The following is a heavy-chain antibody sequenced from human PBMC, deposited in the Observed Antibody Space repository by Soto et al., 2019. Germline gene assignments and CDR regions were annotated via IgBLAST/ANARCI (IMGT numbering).Heavy chain of an antibody. J-gene: IGHJ4*02. CDR1: GGSFSGYY. CDR3: ARDSKLAAAGGEDY. CDR2: INHSGST. Sequence: PSETLSLTCAVYGGSFSGYYWSWIRQPPGKGLEWIGEINHSGSTNYNPSLKSRVTISVDTSKNQFSLKLSSVTAADTAVYYCARDSKLAAAGGEDYWGQGTPVTVSS. D-gene: IGHD6-13*01. V-gene: IGHV4-34*01.